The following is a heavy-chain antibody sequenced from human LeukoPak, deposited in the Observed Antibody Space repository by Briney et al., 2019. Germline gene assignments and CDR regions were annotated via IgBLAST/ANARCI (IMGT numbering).Heavy chain of an antibody. D-gene: IGHD6-13*01. CDR3: ARDRSSTWSLDY. V-gene: IGHV3-30*02. J-gene: IGHJ4*02. CDR1: GFTFSSYA. CDR2: IRYDGSNK. Sequence: PGGSLRLSCAASGFTFSSYAMSWVRQAPGKGLEWVAFIRYDGSNKYYADSVKGRFTISRDNSKNSLYLQMNSLRADDTAVYYCARDRSSTWSLDYWGQGTLVTVSS.